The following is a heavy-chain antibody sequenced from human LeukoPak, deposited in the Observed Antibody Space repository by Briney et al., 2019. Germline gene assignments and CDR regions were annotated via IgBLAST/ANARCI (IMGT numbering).Heavy chain of an antibody. Sequence: QPGGSLRLSCAASGFTFSSNAMHWVRQAPGKGLEWVAVISNDGTNKYYADSVKGRFTISRDNSKNTLYLQMNSLRAEDTAVYYCARDLVDIVVVPAAIVRWGQGTLVTVSS. CDR1: GFTFSSNA. D-gene: IGHD2-2*02. V-gene: IGHV3-30-3*01. CDR2: ISNDGTNK. CDR3: ARDLVDIVVVPAAIVR. J-gene: IGHJ4*02.